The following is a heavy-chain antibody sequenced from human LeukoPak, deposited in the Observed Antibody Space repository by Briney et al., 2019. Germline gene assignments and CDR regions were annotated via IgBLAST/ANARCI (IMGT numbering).Heavy chain of an antibody. CDR3: ARAPITSPFYFDY. V-gene: IGHV3-20*04. CDR2: INWSGKST. J-gene: IGHJ4*02. D-gene: IGHD2-2*01. Sequence: GGSLRLSCAASGFAFGDHGMSWVRQVPGKGLEWVSGINWSGKSTSYGDPVRGRFTISRDNAKNSLSLQMDSLSAEDTALYYCARAPITSPFYFDYWGQGTLVTVSS. CDR1: GFAFGDHG.